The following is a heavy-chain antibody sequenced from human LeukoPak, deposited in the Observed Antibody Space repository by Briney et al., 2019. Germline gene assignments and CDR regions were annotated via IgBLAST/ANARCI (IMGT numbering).Heavy chain of an antibody. CDR2: IIPIFGTA. CDR1: RGTFSSYA. V-gene: IGHV1-69*05. J-gene: IGHJ5*02. Sequence: ASVKVSCKASRGTFSSYAISWVRQAPGQGLEWMGGIIPIFGTANYAQKFQGRVTITTDESTSTAYMELSSLRSEDTAVYYCAREENWGSDVWWFDPWGQGTLVTVSS. CDR3: AREENWGSDVWWFDP. D-gene: IGHD7-27*01.